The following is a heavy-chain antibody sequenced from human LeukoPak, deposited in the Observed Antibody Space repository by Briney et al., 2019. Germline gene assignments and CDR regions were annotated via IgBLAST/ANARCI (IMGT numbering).Heavy chain of an antibody. CDR2: IKSDGSEK. V-gene: IGHV3-7*01. CDR3: ARYCTFRTCSGTKFDS. Sequence: SGGSLRLSCAASGFMFSSHWMAWVRQAPGKGLEWVANIKSDGSEKYYLDSVKGRFTISRDNAKNSLYLQMNSLRAEDSAVYYCARYCTFRTCSGTKFDSWGQGTLVTVSS. D-gene: IGHD1-1*01. J-gene: IGHJ4*02. CDR1: GFMFSSHW.